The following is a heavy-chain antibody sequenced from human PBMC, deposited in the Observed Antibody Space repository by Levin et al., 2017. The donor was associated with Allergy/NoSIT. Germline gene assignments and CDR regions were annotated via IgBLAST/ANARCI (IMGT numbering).Heavy chain of an antibody. CDR3: AKDTPAPGGNMITFGGVIVKGDAFDI. D-gene: IGHD3-16*02. V-gene: IGHV3-23*01. CDR1: GFTFSSYA. J-gene: IGHJ3*02. CDR2: ISGSGGST. Sequence: QAGGSLRLSCAASGFTFSSYAMSWVRQAPGKGLEWVSAISGSGGSTYYADSVKGRFTISRDNSKNTLYLQMNSLRAEDTAVYYCAKDTPAPGGNMITFGGVIVKGDAFDIWGQGTMVTVSS.